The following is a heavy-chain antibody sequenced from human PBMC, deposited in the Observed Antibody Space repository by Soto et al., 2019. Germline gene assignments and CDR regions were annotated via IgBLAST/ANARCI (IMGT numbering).Heavy chain of an antibody. D-gene: IGHD3-10*01. CDR1: GGSISSGGYY. CDR2: IYYSGST. CDR3: ARDKGGWFGELLSFDAFDI. V-gene: IGHV4-31*03. Sequence: PSETLSLTCTVSGGSISSGGYYWSWIRQHPGKGLEWIGYIYYSGSTYYNPSLKSRVTISVDTSKNQFSLKLSSVTAADTAVYYCARDKGGWFGELLSFDAFDIWGQGTMVTVSS. J-gene: IGHJ3*02.